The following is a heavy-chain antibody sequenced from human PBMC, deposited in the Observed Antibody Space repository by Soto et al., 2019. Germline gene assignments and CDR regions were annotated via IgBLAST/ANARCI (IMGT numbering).Heavy chain of an antibody. J-gene: IGHJ5*02. CDR3: VRDGTKTLRDWFDP. CDR1: GASISGFY. CDR2: IYATGPT. V-gene: IGHV4-4*07. Sequence: QVQLQESGPGLVKPSETLSLTCTVSGASISGFYWSWIRKSAGQGLEWIGRIYATGPTDYNPSLKSRVMMSVDTSKKQFSLKLRSVTAADTAVYYCVRDGTKTLRDWFDPWGQGISVTGSS. D-gene: IGHD1-1*01.